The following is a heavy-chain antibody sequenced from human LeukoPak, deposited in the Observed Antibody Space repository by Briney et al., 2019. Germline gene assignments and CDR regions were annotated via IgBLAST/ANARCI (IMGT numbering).Heavy chain of an antibody. CDR1: GYTFTSYG. Sequence: ASVKVSCKASGYTFTSYGISWVRQAPGQGLEWMGWISAYNGNTKYAQKFQGRVTMTTDTSTSTAYMELRSLRSEDTAVYYCARFAVHRRLTVAGQFGLDYWGQGTLVTVSS. CDR3: ARFAVHRRLTVAGQFGLDY. CDR2: ISAYNGNT. V-gene: IGHV1-18*01. J-gene: IGHJ4*02. D-gene: IGHD6-19*01.